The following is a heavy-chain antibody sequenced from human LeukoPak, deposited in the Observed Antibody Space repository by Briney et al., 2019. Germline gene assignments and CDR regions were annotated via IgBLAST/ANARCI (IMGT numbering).Heavy chain of an antibody. CDR1: GFTFSDYY. Sequence: GGPLRLSCAASGFTFSDYYMSWIRQAPGKGLEWVSYISSSGSDIYYADSVKGRFTISRDNAKNSLYLHMNSLRAEDTAVYYCARDRSSGWYLGGNFDYWGQGTLVTVSS. CDR2: ISSSGSDI. D-gene: IGHD6-19*01. J-gene: IGHJ4*02. V-gene: IGHV3-11*04. CDR3: ARDRSSGWYLGGNFDY.